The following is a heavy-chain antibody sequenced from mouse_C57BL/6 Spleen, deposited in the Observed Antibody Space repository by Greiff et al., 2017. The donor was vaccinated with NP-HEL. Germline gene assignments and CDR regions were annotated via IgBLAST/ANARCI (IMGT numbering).Heavy chain of an antibody. CDR2: ISSGSSTI. V-gene: IGHV5-17*01. J-gene: IGHJ2*01. CDR3: ARDYDYYFDS. D-gene: IGHD2-4*01. Sequence: EVKVVESGGGLVKPGGSLKLSCAASGFTFSDYGMHWVRQAPEKGLEWVAYISSGSSTIYYADTVKGRFTISRDNAKNTLFLQMTSLRAENTAMYYCARDYDYYFDSWGQGTTLSVSS. CDR1: GFTFSDYG.